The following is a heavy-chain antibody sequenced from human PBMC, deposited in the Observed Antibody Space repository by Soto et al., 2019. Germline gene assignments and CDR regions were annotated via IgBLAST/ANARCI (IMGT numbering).Heavy chain of an antibody. CDR2: ISYDGSNK. V-gene: IGHV3-30*18. CDR3: AKGGGYSSGWDFDY. Sequence: QVQLVESGGGVVQPGRSLRLSCAASGFTFSSYGMHWVRQAPGKGLEWVAVISYDGSNKYYADSVKGRFTISRDNSKNTLYLQMNGLRAEDTAVYYCAKGGGYSSGWDFDYWGQGTLVTVSS. CDR1: GFTFSSYG. J-gene: IGHJ4*02. D-gene: IGHD6-19*01.